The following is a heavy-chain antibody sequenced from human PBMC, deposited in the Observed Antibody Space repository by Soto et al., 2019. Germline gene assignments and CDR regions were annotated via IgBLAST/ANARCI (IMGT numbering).Heavy chain of an antibody. Sequence: SETLSLTCTVSGGSISSGAYSWSWIRQPPGKGLEWIAYMYHTGSTHYSPSLKSRVTVSVDRSKNQLSLRLSSVTAADRAVFYCARGPYDSSGFYSGFDIWGQGTVVTVSS. V-gene: IGHV4-30-2*01. CDR1: GGSISSGAYS. J-gene: IGHJ3*02. CDR2: MYHTGST. D-gene: IGHD3-22*01. CDR3: ARGPYDSSGFYSGFDI.